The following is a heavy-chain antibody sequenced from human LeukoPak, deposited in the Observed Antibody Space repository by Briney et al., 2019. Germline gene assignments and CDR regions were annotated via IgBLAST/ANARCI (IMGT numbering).Heavy chain of an antibody. CDR2: INAGSGDT. D-gene: IGHD3-10*01. Sequence: ASVTVSCKASGYTLTNYVMHWVRQAPGQRLEWMGWINAGSGDTKYSQRFQGRVTFTRDTSASTAYMALSSLRFEDTAVYFCARDQSLGSYPDYWGQGTLVTVSS. J-gene: IGHJ4*02. CDR3: ARDQSLGSYPDY. V-gene: IGHV1-3*01. CDR1: GYTLTNYV.